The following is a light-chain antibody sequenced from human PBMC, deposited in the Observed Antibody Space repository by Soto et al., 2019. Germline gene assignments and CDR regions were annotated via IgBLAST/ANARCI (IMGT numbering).Light chain of an antibody. CDR2: GTS. CDR3: QQRSSWPPRYT. CDR1: QSVSGY. V-gene: IGKV3-11*01. Sequence: ELVLTQSPVTLSLSPGERATISCRASQSVSGYFAWYQQKPGQAPRLLIYGTSSRATGIPARFSGSGSGTDFTLTISSLEPEDFAVYYCQQRSSWPPRYTFGQGTKLEIK. J-gene: IGKJ2*01.